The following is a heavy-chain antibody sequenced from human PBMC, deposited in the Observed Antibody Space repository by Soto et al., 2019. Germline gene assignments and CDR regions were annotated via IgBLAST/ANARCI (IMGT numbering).Heavy chain of an antibody. J-gene: IGHJ5*02. D-gene: IGHD2-15*01. Sequence: QVQLVQSGAEVKKPGASVKVSCKASGYTFVNYDISWVRQAPGQGLEWMGWISVYNGNTNHAQKVQGRVTMTTDTSTSTAYMELRSLRSDDTAVYYCARRVVVLTSDWFDPWGQGTLVTVSS. CDR3: ARRVVVLTSDWFDP. CDR1: GYTFVNYD. CDR2: ISVYNGNT. V-gene: IGHV1-18*01.